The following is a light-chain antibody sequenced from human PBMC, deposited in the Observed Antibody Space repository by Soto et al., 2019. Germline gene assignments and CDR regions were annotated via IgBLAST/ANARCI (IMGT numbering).Light chain of an antibody. CDR1: RGISSA. Sequence: AIPLTQSPSSLSASLREGVGIXCRASRGISSALAWYQQKPGKAPKLLIYDASSLESGVPQRFSGSGSGTEFTLTISSLQTDDFSTYYCQQYHSYWTFGQGTKVDVK. V-gene: IGKV1-13*02. CDR3: QQYHSYWT. CDR2: DAS. J-gene: IGKJ1*01.